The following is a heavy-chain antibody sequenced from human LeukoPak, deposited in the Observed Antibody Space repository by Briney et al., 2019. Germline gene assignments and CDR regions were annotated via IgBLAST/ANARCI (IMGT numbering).Heavy chain of an antibody. V-gene: IGHV3-53*01. CDR1: GFTVSSNY. D-gene: IGHD5-18*01. J-gene: IGHJ4*02. Sequence: GGSLRLSFAASGFTVSSNYMSWVRQAPGKGLEWVSVMYTGGSTYYADSVKGRFTISRDTSKNTLYLQMNSLRAEDTARYYCARYSYSYYFDYWGQGTLVTVSS. CDR2: MYTGGST. CDR3: ARYSYSYYFDY.